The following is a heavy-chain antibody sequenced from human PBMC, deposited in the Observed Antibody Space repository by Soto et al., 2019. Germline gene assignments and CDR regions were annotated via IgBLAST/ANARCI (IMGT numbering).Heavy chain of an antibody. CDR1: GFTFSSYW. D-gene: IGHD6-19*01. Sequence: GGSLRLSCAASGFTFSSYWMSWVRQAPGKGLEWVANIKQDGSEKYYVDSVKGRFTISRDNAKNSLYLQMNSLRAEDTAVYYCARVARYSSGWYWSDYYYYYGMDVWGQGTTVTVAS. V-gene: IGHV3-7*03. J-gene: IGHJ6*02. CDR2: IKQDGSEK. CDR3: ARVARYSSGWYWSDYYYYYGMDV.